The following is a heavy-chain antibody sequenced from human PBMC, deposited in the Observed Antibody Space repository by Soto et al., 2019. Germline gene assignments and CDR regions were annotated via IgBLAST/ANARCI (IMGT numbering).Heavy chain of an antibody. CDR1: GYTFTSYA. CDR2: INPDSGNT. V-gene: IGHV1-3*01. Sequence: ASVKVSCKASGYTFTSYAVHWVRQAPGQGLEWMGSINPDSGNTKYSQKFRGRVTITRDTSASIAYMEMGSLRSEDTAVYYCARVDGTYWGQGALVTVSS. J-gene: IGHJ4*02. D-gene: IGHD1-26*01. CDR3: ARVDGTY.